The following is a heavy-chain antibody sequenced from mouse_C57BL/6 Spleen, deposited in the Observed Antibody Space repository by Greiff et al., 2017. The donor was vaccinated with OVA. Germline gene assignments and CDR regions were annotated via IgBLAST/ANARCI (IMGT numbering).Heavy chain of an antibody. V-gene: IGHV1-26*01. D-gene: IGHD2-4*01. J-gene: IGHJ2*01. CDR3: ARWDYDYEGY. Sequence: EVQLQQSGPELVKPGASVKISCKASGYTFTDYYMNWVKQSHGKSLEWIGDINPNNGGTSYNQKFKGKATLTVDKSSSTAYMELRSLTSEDSAVYYCARWDYDYEGYWGQGTTLTVSS. CDR2: INPNNGGT. CDR1: GYTFTDYY.